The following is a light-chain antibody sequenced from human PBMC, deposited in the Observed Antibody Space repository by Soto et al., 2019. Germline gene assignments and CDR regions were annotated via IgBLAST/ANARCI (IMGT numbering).Light chain of an antibody. CDR2: KAS. CDR3: QQYSTYPFT. J-gene: IGKJ3*01. V-gene: IGKV1-5*03. CDR1: QSVSSW. Sequence: DIQMTQSPSTLSPSVGDRVTITCRASQSVSSWLAWYQQKPGTAPKLLIYKASSLESGVPSRFSGSESGTEFTLTISSLQPDDFATYYCQQYSTYPFTFGPGTKVDI.